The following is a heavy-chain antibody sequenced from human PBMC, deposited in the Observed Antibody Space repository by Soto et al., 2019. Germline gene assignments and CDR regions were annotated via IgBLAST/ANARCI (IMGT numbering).Heavy chain of an antibody. V-gene: IGHV1-46*01. CDR1: GGTFSSYA. Sequence: ASVKVSCKDSGGTFSSYASSWVRQAPGQGLEWMGIINPSGGSTSYAQKFQGRVTMTRDTSTSTVYMELSSLRSEDTAVYYCARDLGIAVAGRSPDYYYYGMDVWGQGTTVTVSS. J-gene: IGHJ6*02. CDR3: ARDLGIAVAGRSPDYYYYGMDV. D-gene: IGHD6-19*01. CDR2: INPSGGST.